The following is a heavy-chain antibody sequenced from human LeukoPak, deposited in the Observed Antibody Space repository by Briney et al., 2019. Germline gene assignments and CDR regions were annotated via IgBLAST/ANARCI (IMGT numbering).Heavy chain of an antibody. J-gene: IGHJ3*02. V-gene: IGHV3-7*01. D-gene: IGHD3-10*01. CDR1: GFTFSSYW. CDR3: ARASSGPAPDAFDI. CDR2: IKQDGSEK. Sequence: PGGSLRLSCAASGFTFSSYWMSWVRQAPGKGLEWVANIKQDGSEKYYVDSVKGRFTISRDNAKNSLYLQMNNLRAEDTAVYYCARASSGPAPDAFDIWGQGTMVTVSS.